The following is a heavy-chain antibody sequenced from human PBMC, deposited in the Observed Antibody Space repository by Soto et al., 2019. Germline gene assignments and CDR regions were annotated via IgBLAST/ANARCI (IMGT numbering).Heavy chain of an antibody. CDR1: EFSFSSSA. D-gene: IGHD2-2*01. CDR3: AKELDCSIIESNWFDA. CDR2: ISGQGGTT. Sequence: EVILLESGGHLVAPGETLRLSCVAPEFSFSSSALTWVRQAPGKGPEWVADISGQGGTTYYADSVKGRFIISKDTSSNTLSLQMTSLSVEDPAVYYCAKELDCSIIESNWFDACGPGTLVSGSS. J-gene: IGHJ5*02. V-gene: IGHV3-23*01.